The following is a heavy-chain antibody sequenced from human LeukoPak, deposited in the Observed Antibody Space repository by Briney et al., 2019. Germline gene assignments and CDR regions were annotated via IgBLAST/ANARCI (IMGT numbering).Heavy chain of an antibody. CDR1: GYTFTSYG. J-gene: IGHJ5*02. V-gene: IGHV1-18*01. CDR3: ARTVGPIVVVPAALNWFDP. Sequence: ASVKVSCKASGYTFTSYGISWVRQAPGQGLEWMGWISAYNGNTNYAQKFQGRVTITADESTSTAYMELSSLRSEDTAVYYCARTVGPIVVVPAALNWFDPWGQGTLVTVSS. D-gene: IGHD2-2*01. CDR2: ISAYNGNT.